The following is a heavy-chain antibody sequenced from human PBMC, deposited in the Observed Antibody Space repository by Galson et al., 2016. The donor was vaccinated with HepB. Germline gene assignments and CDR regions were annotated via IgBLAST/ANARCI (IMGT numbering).Heavy chain of an antibody. CDR3: AKDAAYDFWSGHEGNYRMDV. Sequence: SLRLSCAGSGFTFSNYGLHWVRQAPGKGLEWVAVISYDGSNKYYADFLKGRFIISRETSKNTLYLQMNSLRADDTAVYYGAKDAAYDFWSGHEGNYRMDVWGQGTTVTVSS. V-gene: IGHV3-30*18. CDR1: GFTFSNYG. CDR2: ISYDGSNK. J-gene: IGHJ6*02. D-gene: IGHD3/OR15-3a*01.